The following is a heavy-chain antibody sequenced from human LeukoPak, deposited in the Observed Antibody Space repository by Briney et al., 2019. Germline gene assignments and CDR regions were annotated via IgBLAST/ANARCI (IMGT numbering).Heavy chain of an antibody. CDR2: IYHSGST. D-gene: IGHD5-24*01. CDR3: ARRASRDGCKGYAFDT. CDR1: GYSISSGYY. Sequence: PSETLSLTCAVSGYSISSGYYWGWIRQPPGKGLEWIGSIYHSGSTYYNPSLKSRVTISVGTSKNQFSLKLSSVTAADTAVYYCARRASRDGCKGYAFDTWGQGTMVTVSS. J-gene: IGHJ3*02. V-gene: IGHV4-38-2*01.